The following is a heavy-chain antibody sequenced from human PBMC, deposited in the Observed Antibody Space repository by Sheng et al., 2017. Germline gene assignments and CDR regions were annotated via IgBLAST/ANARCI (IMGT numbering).Heavy chain of an antibody. V-gene: IGHV4-34*02. Sequence: QVQLQQWGPGLLKPSETLSLSCAVKGGSFSGHYSSWIRQSPRKGVWEWIGHIHRDGVTTYNASLKSRVTMSIDTSKNQFSLKLNSVTATDTGVYYCTRGSEIIWLQFYWGQGSLVTVSS. CDR2: IHRDGVT. J-gene: IGHJ4*02. D-gene: IGHD4-4*01. CDR3: TRGSEIIWLQFY. CDR1: GGSFSGHY.